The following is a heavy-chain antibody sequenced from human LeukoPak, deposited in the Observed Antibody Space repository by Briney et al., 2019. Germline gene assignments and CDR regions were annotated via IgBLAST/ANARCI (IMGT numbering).Heavy chain of an antibody. J-gene: IGHJ4*02. CDR1: GGTFSSYA. CDR3: ARGVGSLYYFDY. Sequence: ASVKVSCKASGGTFSSYAISWVRQAPGQGLEWMGWISAYNGNTNYAQKLQGRVTITRNTSISTAYMELSSLRSEDTAVYYCARGVGSLYYFDYWGQGTLVTVSS. V-gene: IGHV1-8*03. CDR2: ISAYNGNT. D-gene: IGHD2-2*03.